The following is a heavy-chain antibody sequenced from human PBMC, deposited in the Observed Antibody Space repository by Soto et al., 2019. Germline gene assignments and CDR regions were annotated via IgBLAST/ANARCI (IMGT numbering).Heavy chain of an antibody. V-gene: IGHV4-31*03. D-gene: IGHD2-2*01. CDR1: GGSISSGGYY. J-gene: IGHJ6*02. Sequence: SETLSLTCTVSGGSISSGGYYWSWIRQHPGKGLEWIGYIYYSGSTYYNPSLKSRVTISVDTSKNQFSLKLSSVTAADTAVYYCARVSGTLVGQRYYYYGMDVWGQGTTVTVSS. CDR2: IYYSGST. CDR3: ARVSGTLVGQRYYYYGMDV.